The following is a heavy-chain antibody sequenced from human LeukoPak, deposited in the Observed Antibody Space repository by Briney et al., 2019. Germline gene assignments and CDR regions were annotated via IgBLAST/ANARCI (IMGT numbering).Heavy chain of an antibody. CDR2: ISGSGGGT. J-gene: IGHJ5*01. CDR1: GFTFSSFA. Sequence: QTGGSLRLSCAASGFTFSSFAMSWVRQAPGKGLEWVSGISGSGGGTYYADSVKGRFTISRDNSRDTLYLQMNSLRAEDTAVYYCARDPLGYCSSTSCYGYNWFDSWGQGTLVTVSS. D-gene: IGHD2-2*01. V-gene: IGHV3-23*01. CDR3: ARDPLGYCSSTSCYGYNWFDS.